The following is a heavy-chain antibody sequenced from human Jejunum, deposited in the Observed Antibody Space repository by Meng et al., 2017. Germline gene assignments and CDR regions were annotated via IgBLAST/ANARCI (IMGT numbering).Heavy chain of an antibody. V-gene: IGHV4-4*02. J-gene: IGHJ1*01. D-gene: IGHD4-23*01. Sequence: VQREEAGHGRGTASGTRSLACAFSGGSVSTTDWLSWDRPRPGKALEWRGEFHYSGGTYYNPSLNRRVTRSVDTSKNQFSLKLNSVSAADTAVYSCTRATAGNSEYFQNWGQGTLVTVSS. CDR3: TRATAGNSEYFQN. CDR2: FHYSGGT. CDR1: GGSVSTTDW.